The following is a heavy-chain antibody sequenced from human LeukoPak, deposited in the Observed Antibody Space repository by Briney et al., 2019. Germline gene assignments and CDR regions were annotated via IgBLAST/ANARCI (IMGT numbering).Heavy chain of an antibody. CDR2: ISGSGGST. V-gene: IGHV3-23*01. J-gene: IGHJ4*02. CDR3: AKDHPSGYYFDY. CDR1: GFTFSTYA. D-gene: IGHD1-14*01. Sequence: GGSLRLSCAASGFTFSTYAMSWVRQAPGKGLEWVSAISGSGGSTFNADSVKGRFTISRDNSKNTLFLQMNSLRAGDTAIYYCAKDHPSGYYFDYWGQGTLVTVSS.